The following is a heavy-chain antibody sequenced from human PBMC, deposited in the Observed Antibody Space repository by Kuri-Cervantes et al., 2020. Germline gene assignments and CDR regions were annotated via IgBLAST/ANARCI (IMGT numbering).Heavy chain of an antibody. D-gene: IGHD4-17*01. CDR2: IYHSGTT. CDR3: VRHTGDFLVPTNADY. CDR1: GFTFSSYS. V-gene: IGHV4-38-2*01. Sequence: GSLRLSCAASGFTFSSYSMNWVRQAPGKGLEWVGSIYHSGTTYYNTSLKSRVTMSIDTSRDQLSLNLRSVTAADTAVYYCVRHTGDFLVPTNADYWGQGILVTVSS. J-gene: IGHJ4*02.